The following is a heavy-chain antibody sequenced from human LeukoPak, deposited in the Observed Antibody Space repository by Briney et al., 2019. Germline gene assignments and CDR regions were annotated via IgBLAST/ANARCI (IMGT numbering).Heavy chain of an antibody. V-gene: IGHV3-23*01. CDR1: GFTVSSNY. Sequence: PGGSLRLSCAASGFTVSSNYMSWVRQAPGKGLEWVSSISGNGGSTYYPDSMRGRFAISRDNSQSTLFLQVNSLRAEDTAIYYCAKDPSYGSGTLYPTFDYWGLGTLVTVSS. CDR2: ISGNGGST. J-gene: IGHJ4*02. D-gene: IGHD3-10*01. CDR3: AKDPSYGSGTLYPTFDY.